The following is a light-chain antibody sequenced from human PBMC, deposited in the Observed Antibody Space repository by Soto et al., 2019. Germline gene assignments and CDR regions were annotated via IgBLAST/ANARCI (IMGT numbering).Light chain of an antibody. J-gene: IGLJ2*01. Sequence: QSALTQPASVSGSPGQSITIASTGTSSDVGGYNYVSWYQQHPGKAPKLMIYEVSNRPSGVSNRFSGSKSGNTASLTISGLQAEDEADYYCSSYTSSSTLVFVGGTKLTVL. V-gene: IGLV2-14*01. CDR1: SSDVGGYNY. CDR3: SSYTSSSTLV. CDR2: EVS.